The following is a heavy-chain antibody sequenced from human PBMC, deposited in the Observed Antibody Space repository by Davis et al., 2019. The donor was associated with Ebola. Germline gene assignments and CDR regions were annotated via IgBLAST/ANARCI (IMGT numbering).Heavy chain of an antibody. D-gene: IGHD6-19*01. CDR3: ARRGSSGWYLLDY. CDR1: GFTFSSYS. CDR2: ISSSSSYI. Sequence: PGGSLRLSCAPSGFTFSSYSMNWVRQAPGKGLEWVSSISSSSSYIYYADSVKGRFTISRDNAKNSLYLQMNSLRAEDTAVYYCARRGSSGWYLLDYWGQGTLVTVSS. J-gene: IGHJ4*02. V-gene: IGHV3-21*01.